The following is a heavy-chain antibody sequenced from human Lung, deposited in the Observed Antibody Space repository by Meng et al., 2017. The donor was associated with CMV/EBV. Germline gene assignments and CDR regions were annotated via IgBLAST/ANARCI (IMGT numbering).Heavy chain of an antibody. CDR1: GFTFSSYA. V-gene: IGHV3-30-3*01. CDR3: AHGGGDC. D-gene: IGHD2-15*01. CDR2: ISYDGSNK. J-gene: IGHJ4*02. Sequence: LVEAGGRVVQPGRSLGLSCAHSGFTFSSYAMHWVRQAPGKGLGLVAVISYDGSNKYYADSVKGRFTISRDNSKNTLYLQMNSLRAEDTAVYYCAHGGGDCWGQGTLVTVSS.